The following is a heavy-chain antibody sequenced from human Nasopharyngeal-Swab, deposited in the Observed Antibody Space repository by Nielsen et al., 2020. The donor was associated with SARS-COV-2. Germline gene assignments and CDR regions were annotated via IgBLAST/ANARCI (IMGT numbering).Heavy chain of an antibody. J-gene: IGHJ4*02. CDR2: IWYDGSKK. CDR3: ASRPRAGY. V-gene: IGHV3-33*01. Sequence: WIRQPPGKGLEWVAVIWYDGSKKYYGDSGKGRFTISRDNSKNTMYLQMNSLRGEDTAVYYCASRPRAGYWGQGTLVTVSS.